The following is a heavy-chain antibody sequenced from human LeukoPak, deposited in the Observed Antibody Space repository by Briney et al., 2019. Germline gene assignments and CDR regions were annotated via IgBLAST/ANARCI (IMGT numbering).Heavy chain of an antibody. J-gene: IGHJ6*02. CDR2: IYHSGST. Sequence: SETLSLTCAVSGGSISSGGYSWSWIRQPPGKGLEWIGYIYHSGSTYYNPSLKSRVTISVDRSKNQFSLELSSVTAADTAVYYCARAPIDAYGMDVWGQGTTVTVSS. D-gene: IGHD1-26*01. V-gene: IGHV4-30-2*01. CDR3: ARAPIDAYGMDV. CDR1: GGSISSGGYS.